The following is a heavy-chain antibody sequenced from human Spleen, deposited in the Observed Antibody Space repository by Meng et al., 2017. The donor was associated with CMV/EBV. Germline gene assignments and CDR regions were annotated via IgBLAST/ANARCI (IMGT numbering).Heavy chain of an antibody. Sequence: SGVTFSSYAMTWVRQAPGKGLEWVSAIRGSGGSTYYADSVKGRFTISRDNSKNTLYLQMNSLRAEDTAVYYCAKVYEAYNPKSYFDYWGQGTLVTVSS. CDR1: GVTFSSYA. CDR2: IRGSGGST. V-gene: IGHV3-23*01. D-gene: IGHD2-21*01. J-gene: IGHJ4*02. CDR3: AKVYEAYNPKSYFDY.